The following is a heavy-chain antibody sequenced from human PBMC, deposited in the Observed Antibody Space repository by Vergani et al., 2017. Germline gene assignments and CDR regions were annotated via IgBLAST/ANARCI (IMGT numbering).Heavy chain of an antibody. CDR3: ARDPPRRAAAHFDY. CDR1: GFTFSSYG. Sequence: QVQLVESGGGVVQPGRSLRLSCAASGFTFSSYGMHWVRQAPGKGLEWVAVIWYDGSNKYYADSVKGRFTISRDNSKNTLYLQMNSLRAEETAVYYCARDPPRRAAAHFDYWGQGTLVTVSS. D-gene: IGHD2-2*01. J-gene: IGHJ4*02. CDR2: IWYDGSNK. V-gene: IGHV3-33*01.